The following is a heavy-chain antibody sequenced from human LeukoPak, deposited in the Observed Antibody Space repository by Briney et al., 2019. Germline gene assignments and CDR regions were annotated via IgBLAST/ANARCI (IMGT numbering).Heavy chain of an antibody. CDR3: AIESGAFSPFGF. J-gene: IGHJ1*01. CDR1: GVSILSTNW. V-gene: IGHV4-4*02. CDR2: VHLSGAS. D-gene: IGHD1-26*01. Sequence: SETLSLTCAVSGVSILSTNWWSWVRQPPGRGLEWIGEVHLSGASNYNPSLKSRVNMSIDKSRNQLSLELTSVTAADTAMYYCAIESGAFSPFGFWGQGTLVTVSS.